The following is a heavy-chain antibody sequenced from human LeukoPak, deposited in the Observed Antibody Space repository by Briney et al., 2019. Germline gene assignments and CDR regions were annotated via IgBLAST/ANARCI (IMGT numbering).Heavy chain of an antibody. CDR3: ATSREYQLLLDY. CDR2: FDPEDGET. V-gene: IGHV1-24*01. D-gene: IGHD2-2*01. J-gene: IGHJ4*02. Sequence: ASVKASCKVSGYTLTELSMHWVRQAPGKGLEWMGGFDPEDGETIYAQKFQGRVTMTEDTSTDTAYMELSSLRSEDTAVYYCATSREYQLLLDYWGQGTLVTVSS. CDR1: GYTLTELS.